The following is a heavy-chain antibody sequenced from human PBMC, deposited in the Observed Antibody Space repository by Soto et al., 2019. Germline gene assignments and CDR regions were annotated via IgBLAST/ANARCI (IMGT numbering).Heavy chain of an antibody. CDR1: GFTFSSYG. CDR3: AXAAAGTFSYYYYYGMDV. CDR2: IWYDGSNK. J-gene: IGHJ6*02. Sequence: GGSLRLSCAASGFTFSSYGMHWVRQAPGKGLEWVAVIWYDGSNKYYADSVKGRFTISRDNSKNTLYLQMNSLRAEDTAVYYCAXAAAGTFSYYYYYGMDVWGQGTTVTVSS. D-gene: IGHD6-13*01. V-gene: IGHV3-33*01.